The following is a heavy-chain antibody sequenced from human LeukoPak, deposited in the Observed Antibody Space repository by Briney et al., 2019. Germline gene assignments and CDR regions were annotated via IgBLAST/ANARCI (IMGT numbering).Heavy chain of an antibody. V-gene: IGHV1-18*01. Sequence: ASVKVSCKASGYTFTNYGVSWVRQAPGQGLEWMGWISPYNGNTNSAQKLQGRVTMTTDTSTSTAYMDLRSLRSDDTAVYYCARAGDSGYEDYALDYWGQGTLVTVSS. CDR3: ARAGDSGYEDYALDY. CDR1: GYTFTNYG. D-gene: IGHD5-12*01. CDR2: ISPYNGNT. J-gene: IGHJ4*02.